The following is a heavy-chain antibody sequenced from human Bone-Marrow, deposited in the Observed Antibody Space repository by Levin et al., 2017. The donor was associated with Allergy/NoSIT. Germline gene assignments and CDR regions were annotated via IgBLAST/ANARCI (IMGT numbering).Heavy chain of an antibody. D-gene: IGHD3-10*02. CDR1: GFTVSNNY. V-gene: IGHV3-53*01. CDR3: ARNVPVSDLGY. CDR2: IYSGGST. Sequence: GGSLRLSCAASGFTVSNNYMTWVRQAPGKGLEWVSLIYSGGSTYYADSVKGRFTISRDSSKNTLYLQMNSLRAEDTPVYYCARNVPVSDLGYWGRGTLVTVSS. J-gene: IGHJ4*02.